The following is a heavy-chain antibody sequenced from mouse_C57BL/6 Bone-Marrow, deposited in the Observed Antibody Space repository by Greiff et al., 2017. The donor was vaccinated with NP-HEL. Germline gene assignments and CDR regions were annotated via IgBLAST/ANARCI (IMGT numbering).Heavy chain of an antibody. V-gene: IGHV5-12*01. CDR2: ISNGGGST. CDR3: ARMWNYYAMDY. CDR1: GFTFSDYY. Sequence: EVKLMESGGGLVQPGGSLKLSCAASGFTFSDYYMYWVRQTPEKRLEWVAYISNGGGSTYYPDTVKGRFTISRDNAKNTLYLQMSRLKSEDTAMYYCARMWNYYAMDYWGQGTSVTVSS. J-gene: IGHJ4*01.